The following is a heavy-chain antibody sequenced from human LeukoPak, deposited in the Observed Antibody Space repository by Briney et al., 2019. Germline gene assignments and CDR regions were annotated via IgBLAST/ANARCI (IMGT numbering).Heavy chain of an antibody. Sequence: GGSLRLSCATSGFTFSSNWMSWVRHVPGRGLDWVANIKPDGSAGYYAASVKGRFTVSRDNAKNSLYLQMNSLRAEDTAVYYCLRDLNWSLDQWGQGTLVTISS. D-gene: IGHD1-20*01. CDR2: IKPDGSAG. CDR1: GFTFSSNW. J-gene: IGHJ4*02. V-gene: IGHV3-7*01. CDR3: LRDLNWSLDQ.